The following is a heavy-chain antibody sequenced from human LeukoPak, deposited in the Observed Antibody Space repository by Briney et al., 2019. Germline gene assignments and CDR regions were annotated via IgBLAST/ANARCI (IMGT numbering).Heavy chain of an antibody. CDR3: ARVDIRSGGNYGMDV. J-gene: IGHJ6*02. V-gene: IGHV4-31*03. CDR1: GGSISSGGYY. Sequence: SQTLSLTCTVSGGSISSGGYYWSWIRQHPGKGLEWIGYIYYSGSTYYNPSLKSRVTISADTSNNQFSLTLTSVTAADTAVFYCARVDIRSGGNYGMDVWGQGTTVTVSS. CDR2: IYYSGST. D-gene: IGHD2-15*01.